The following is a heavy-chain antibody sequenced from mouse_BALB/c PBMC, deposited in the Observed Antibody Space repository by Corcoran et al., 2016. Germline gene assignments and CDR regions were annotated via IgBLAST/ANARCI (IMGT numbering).Heavy chain of an antibody. D-gene: IGHD2-10*02. CDR3: ARLRSICFDY. J-gene: IGHJ2*01. Sequence: EVQLQQSGAELVKPGASVKLSCTASGFNIKDTYMHWVKQRPEQGLEWIGRIDPANGNTKYDPKFQGKATITTDTSSNTAYLQLSSLTSEDTAVYYCARLRSICFDYWGQGTTLTVSS. CDR2: IDPANGNT. V-gene: IGHV14-3*02. CDR1: GFNIKDTY.